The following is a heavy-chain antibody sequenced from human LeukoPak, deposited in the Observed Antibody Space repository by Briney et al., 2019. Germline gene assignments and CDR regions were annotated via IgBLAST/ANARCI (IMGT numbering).Heavy chain of an antibody. Sequence: GGSLRLSCAASGFTFSSYAMSWVRQAPGKGLEWVSAITGSGGSTHYADSVKGRFTISRDNSKNTLYLQMNSLRAEDTAVYYCAKGRGGSGSYSSFDYWGQGTLVTVSS. J-gene: IGHJ4*02. CDR1: GFTFSSYA. V-gene: IGHV3-23*01. CDR2: ITGSGGST. D-gene: IGHD3-10*01. CDR3: AKGRGGSGSYSSFDY.